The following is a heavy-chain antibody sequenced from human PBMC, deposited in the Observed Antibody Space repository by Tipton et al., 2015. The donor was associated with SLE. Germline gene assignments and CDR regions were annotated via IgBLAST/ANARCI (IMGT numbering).Heavy chain of an antibody. J-gene: IGHJ4*02. Sequence: TLSLTCSVSGGSISSNYWIWIRQPPGKGLEWIGYISDGGGTNYNPSLKSRVTISIDPAKNQFSVKLTSVTAADTAVYYCARDVAAEFDYWGQGTLVTVSS. D-gene: IGHD6-13*01. CDR3: ARDVAAEFDY. V-gene: IGHV4-59*12. CDR1: GGSISSNY. CDR2: ISDGGGT.